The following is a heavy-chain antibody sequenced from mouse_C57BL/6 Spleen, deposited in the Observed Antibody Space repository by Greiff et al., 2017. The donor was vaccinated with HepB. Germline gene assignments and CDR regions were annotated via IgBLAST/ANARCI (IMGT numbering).Heavy chain of an antibody. J-gene: IGHJ3*01. CDR2: ISSGGSYT. Sequence: DVKLVESGGDLVKPGGSLKLSCAASGFTFSSYGMSWVRQTPDKRLEWVATISSGGSYTYYPDSVKGRFTISRDNAKNTLYLQMSSLKSEDTAMYYCARHRYYYGSSYEGFAYWGQGTLVTVSA. CDR1: GFTFSSYG. V-gene: IGHV5-6*02. D-gene: IGHD1-1*01. CDR3: ARHRYYYGSSYEGFAY.